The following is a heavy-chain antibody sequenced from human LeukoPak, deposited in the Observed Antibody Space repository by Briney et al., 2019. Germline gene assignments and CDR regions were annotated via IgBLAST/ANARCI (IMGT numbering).Heavy chain of an antibody. CDR3: ARRAGAYSHPYDY. V-gene: IGHV3-30*02. D-gene: IGHD4/OR15-4a*01. J-gene: IGHJ4*02. CDR1: GFTFSSYG. CDR2: IRYDGSNK. Sequence: GGSLRLSCAAPGFTFSSYGMHWVRQAPGKGLEWEAFIRYDGSNKYYADSVKGRFTISRDNSKNTLYLQMNSLRAEDTAVYYCARRAGAYSHPYDYWGQGTLVTVSS.